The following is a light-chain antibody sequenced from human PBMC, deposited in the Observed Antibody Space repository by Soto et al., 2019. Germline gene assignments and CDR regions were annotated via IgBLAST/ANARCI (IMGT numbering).Light chain of an antibody. Sequence: DILLTRSPDSLAVSLAERATINCRSSQSLLSSADNLNYLAWFQQKPGQPPKLLIYWASTRESGVPDRFSGSGSGTDFSLTITTLEAEDVATYYCHQHYSTPITFGQGTRLEIK. CDR1: QSLLSSADNLNY. CDR3: HQHYSTPIT. CDR2: WAS. V-gene: IGKV4-1*01. J-gene: IGKJ5*01.